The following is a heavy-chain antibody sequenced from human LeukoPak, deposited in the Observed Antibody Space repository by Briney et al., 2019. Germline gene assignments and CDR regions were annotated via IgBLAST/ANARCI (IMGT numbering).Heavy chain of an antibody. J-gene: IGHJ6*02. V-gene: IGHV3-21*01. CDR3: ARRPGIAVSGPHYYYGLDV. D-gene: IGHD6-19*01. CDR2: ISSGGTYI. Sequence: GGSLRLSCAASGFSFSSYGMNWVRQAPGKGLEWVSYISSGGTYIHYAESVKGRFTISRDNDENLLYLQLTSLGAEDTAVYYCARRPGIAVSGPHYYYGLDVWGQGTTVTVTS. CDR1: GFSFSSYG.